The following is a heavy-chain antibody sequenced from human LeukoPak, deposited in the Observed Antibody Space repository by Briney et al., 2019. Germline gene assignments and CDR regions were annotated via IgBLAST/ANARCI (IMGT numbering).Heavy chain of an antibody. V-gene: IGHV3-21*01. D-gene: IGHD1-26*01. CDR1: GFTFSSYS. J-gene: IGHJ6*03. CDR2: ISSSSSYI. CDR3: ASSSGSYYGYYYMDV. Sequence: PGGSLRLSCAASGFTFSSYSMNWVRQAPGKGLEWVSSISSSSSYIYYADSVKGRFTISRDNAKNSLYLQMNSLRAEDTAVYYCASSSGSYYGYYYMDVWGKGTTVTVSS.